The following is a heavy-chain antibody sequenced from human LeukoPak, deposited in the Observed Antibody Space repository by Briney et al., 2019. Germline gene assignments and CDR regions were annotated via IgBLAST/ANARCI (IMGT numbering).Heavy chain of an antibody. CDR3: ASGTHYYDSSGYYYPWGKNRDY. J-gene: IGHJ4*02. Sequence: PGGSLRLSCAASGFTFSSYGMHWVRQAPGKGLEWVAFIRYDGSNKYYADSVKGRFTISRDNSKDTLYLLMNSLRAEDTAVYYCASGTHYYDSSGYYYPWGKNRDYWGQGTLVTVSS. CDR2: IRYDGSNK. V-gene: IGHV3-30*02. CDR1: GFTFSSYG. D-gene: IGHD3-22*01.